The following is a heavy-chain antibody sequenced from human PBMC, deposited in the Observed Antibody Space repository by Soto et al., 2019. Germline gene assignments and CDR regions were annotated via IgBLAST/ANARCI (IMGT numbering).Heavy chain of an antibody. CDR3: ARGSTVTTDNWFDP. V-gene: IGHV1-69*13. J-gene: IGHJ5*02. CDR2: IIPIFGTA. CDR1: GGTLSSDA. Sequence: GASVKVYCTVYGGTLSSDAISWGRQAPGQGLEWMGGIIPIFGTANYAQKFQGRVTITADESTSTAYMELSSLRSEDTAVYYCARGSTVTTDNWFDPWGQGTLVTVSS. D-gene: IGHD4-17*01.